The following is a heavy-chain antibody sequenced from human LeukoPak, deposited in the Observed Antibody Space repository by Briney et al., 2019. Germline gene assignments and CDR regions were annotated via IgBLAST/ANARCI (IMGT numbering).Heavy chain of an antibody. V-gene: IGHV3-23*01. D-gene: IGHD3-10*01. J-gene: IGHJ4*02. CDR3: AKDQFTMVRGVSLGPYYY. CDR1: GFTFSSYA. CDR2: ISGRGGST. Sequence: PGGSLRLSCAASGFTFSSYAMSWVRQAPGKGREWVSAISGRGGSTYYADSGRGRFTISRENSKNTLSLQMNSLRAEDTAVYYCAKDQFTMVRGVSLGPYYYWGQGTLVTVSS.